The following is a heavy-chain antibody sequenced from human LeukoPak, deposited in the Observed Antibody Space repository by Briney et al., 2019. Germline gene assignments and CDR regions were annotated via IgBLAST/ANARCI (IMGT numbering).Heavy chain of an antibody. J-gene: IGHJ4*02. CDR3: ARVGERETGGRLFDY. CDR1: GGSILSRSYY. CDR2: VYYNGPT. Sequence: SEILSLTCTVSGGSILSRSYYWGWVRQSPGKGLEWIGSVYYNGPTYYNPPLMSRITISRDTSRNQFSLRLTSVTAADTAIYYCARVGERETGGRLFDYWGQGTLVTVSS. D-gene: IGHD3-10*01. V-gene: IGHV4-39*07.